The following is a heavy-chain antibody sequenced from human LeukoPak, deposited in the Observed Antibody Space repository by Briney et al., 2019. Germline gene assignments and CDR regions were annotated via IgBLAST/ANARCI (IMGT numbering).Heavy chain of an antibody. CDR2: FDPEDGET. V-gene: IGHV1-24*01. Sequence: GASVKVSCKVSGYTLTELSMHWVRQAPGKGLEWMGGFDPEDGETIYAQKFQGRVTMTEDTSTDTAYMELRSLRSDDTAVYYCARQPDYDILTSYANYFDYWGQGTLVTVSS. CDR3: ARQPDYDILTSYANYFDY. CDR1: GYTLTELS. J-gene: IGHJ4*02. D-gene: IGHD3-9*01.